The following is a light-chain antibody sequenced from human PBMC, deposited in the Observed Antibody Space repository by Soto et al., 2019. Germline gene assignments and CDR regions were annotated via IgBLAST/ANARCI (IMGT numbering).Light chain of an antibody. CDR1: SSDVGGYNR. V-gene: IGLV2-18*02. CDR2: DVS. CDR3: TSYASGSAYV. Sequence: QSVLTQPPSVSGSPGQSVAISCTGTSSDVGGYNRVSWYQQAPGKAPKLLIYDVSNRPSGGSTRFSGSKSGNTASLTISGLQAEDEADSYCTSYASGSAYVFGPGTKVNVL. J-gene: IGLJ1*01.